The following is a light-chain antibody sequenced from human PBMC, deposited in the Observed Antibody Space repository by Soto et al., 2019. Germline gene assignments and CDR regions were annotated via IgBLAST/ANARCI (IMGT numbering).Light chain of an antibody. CDR2: GAS. Sequence: EILMTQSPATLSVSPGERATLSCRASQNVGSHVAWYQQKPGQAPRLFIYGASTRATGIPARFSGSGSGTEFTLTISSLQSEDFAIYYCHHYYNWPPLTFGGGTKVEIQ. V-gene: IGKV3-15*01. CDR3: HHYYNWPPLT. J-gene: IGKJ4*01. CDR1: QNVGSH.